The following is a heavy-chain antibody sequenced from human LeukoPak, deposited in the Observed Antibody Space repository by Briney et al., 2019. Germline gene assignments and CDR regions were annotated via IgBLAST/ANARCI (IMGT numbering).Heavy chain of an antibody. Sequence: ASETLSLTCTVSGGSISSYYWSWIRQPPGKGLEWIGYIYYSGSTNYNPSLKSRVTISVDTSKNQFSLKLSSVTAADTAVYYCARDRAVAGRVFDYWGQGTLVTVSS. J-gene: IGHJ4*02. V-gene: IGHV4-59*01. CDR1: GGSISSYY. D-gene: IGHD6-19*01. CDR2: IYYSGST. CDR3: ARDRAVAGRVFDY.